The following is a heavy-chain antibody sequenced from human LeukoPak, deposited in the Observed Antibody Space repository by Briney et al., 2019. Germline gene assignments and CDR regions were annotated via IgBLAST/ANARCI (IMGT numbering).Heavy chain of an antibody. D-gene: IGHD2-15*01. Sequence: ASVNVSCKGSGYTFPDYYVHWVRQAPGQGLEWMGWINPNSGGTNSAHKFQDRVAMTRDTSISTAYMELSRLRSDDTAVYYCARGYCSGGSCYSDYFEYWGQGTLVTVSS. CDR3: ARGYCSGGSCYSDYFEY. CDR1: GYTFPDYY. J-gene: IGHJ4*02. CDR2: INPNSGGT. V-gene: IGHV1-2*02.